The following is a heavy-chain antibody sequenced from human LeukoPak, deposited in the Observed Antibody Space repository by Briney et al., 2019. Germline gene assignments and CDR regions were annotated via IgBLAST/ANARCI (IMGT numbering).Heavy chain of an antibody. V-gene: IGHV4-39*01. Sequence: SETLSLTCTVSGGSISSSSYYWGWIRQPPGKGLEWIGSIYYSGSTYYNPSLKSRVTISVDTSKNQFSLKLSSVTAADTAVYYCARSRYDFWSGYSNFDYWGQGTLVTVSS. CDR3: ARSRYDFWSGYSNFDY. CDR1: GGSISSSSYY. D-gene: IGHD3-3*01. CDR2: IYYSGST. J-gene: IGHJ4*02.